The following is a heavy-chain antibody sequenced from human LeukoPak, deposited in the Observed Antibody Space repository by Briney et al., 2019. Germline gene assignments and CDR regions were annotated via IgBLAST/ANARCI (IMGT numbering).Heavy chain of an antibody. Sequence: GGSLRLSCAASGFTFSSYGMHWVRQAPGKGLEWVAVIWYDGSNKYYADSVKGRFTISRDNSKNTLYLQMNSLRAKDTAVYYCARGGCSSTSCSRPYYYYYMDVWGKGTTVTVSS. CDR3: ARGGCSSTSCSRPYYYYYMDV. CDR1: GFTFSSYG. CDR2: IWYDGSNK. D-gene: IGHD2-2*01. J-gene: IGHJ6*03. V-gene: IGHV3-33*01.